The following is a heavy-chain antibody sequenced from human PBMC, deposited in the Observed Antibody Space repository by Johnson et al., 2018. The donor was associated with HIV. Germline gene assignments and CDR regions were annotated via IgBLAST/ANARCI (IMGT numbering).Heavy chain of an antibody. CDR2: ISDDGINK. Sequence: QVHLVESGGGLVKPGGSLRLSCAASGFTFSSYAMHWVRQAPGKGLEWVAVISDDGINKYYADSVKGRFTISRDNSKNTLYLQMNSLRAEDTAVYYCATPQEGYYAFDIWGQGTMVTVSS. J-gene: IGHJ3*02. CDR3: ATPQEGYYAFDI. D-gene: IGHD2/OR15-2a*01. CDR1: GFTFSSYA. V-gene: IGHV3-30-3*01.